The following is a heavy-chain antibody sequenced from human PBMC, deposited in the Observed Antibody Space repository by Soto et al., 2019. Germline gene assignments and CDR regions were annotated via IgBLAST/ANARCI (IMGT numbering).Heavy chain of an antibody. CDR1: GFSFCSYC. CDR3: ARDKGPSIAARLALDY. CDR2: IWYDGSNK. J-gene: IGHJ4*02. V-gene: IGHV3-33*01. Sequence: GGSLTLSCAAGGFSFCSYCMHWVRQAPGKGLEWVAVIWYDGSNKYYADSVKGRFTISRDNSKNTLYLQMNSLRAEDTAVYYCARDKGPSIAARLALDYWGQGTLVTVSS. D-gene: IGHD6-6*01.